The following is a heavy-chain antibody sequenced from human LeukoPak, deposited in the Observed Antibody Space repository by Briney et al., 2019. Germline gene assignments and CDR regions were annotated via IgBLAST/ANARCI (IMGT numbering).Heavy chain of an antibody. D-gene: IGHD2-2*01. V-gene: IGHV3-30*04. J-gene: IGHJ5*02. CDR1: GFTFSSYA. CDR3: ARGRVVPGSEGWFDP. Sequence: PGRSLRLSCAASGFTFSSYAMHWVRQAPGKGLEWVAVISYDGSNKYYADSVKGRFTISRDNSKNTLYLQMNSLRAEDTAVYYCARGRVVPGSEGWFDPWDQGTLVTVSS. CDR2: ISYDGSNK.